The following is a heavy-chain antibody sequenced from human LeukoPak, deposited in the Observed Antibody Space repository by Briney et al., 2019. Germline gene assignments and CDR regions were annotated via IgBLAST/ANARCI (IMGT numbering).Heavy chain of an antibody. J-gene: IGHJ5*02. D-gene: IGHD3-3*01. CDR3: ASNDFWSGYYS. CDR2: ISSSGSTI. Sequence: GGSLRLSCAASGFTFSSYEMNWVRQAPGKGLEWVSYISSSGSTIYYADSVKGRFTISRDNAKNTLYLQMNSLRAEDTAVYYCASNDFWSGYYSWGQGTLVTVSS. CDR1: GFTFSSYE. V-gene: IGHV3-48*03.